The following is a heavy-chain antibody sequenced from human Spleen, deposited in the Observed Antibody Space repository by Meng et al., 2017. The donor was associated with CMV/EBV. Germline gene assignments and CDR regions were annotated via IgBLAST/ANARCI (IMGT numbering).Heavy chain of an antibody. V-gene: IGHV3-23*01. Sequence: FTFSRYAMSWVRQTPGKGLEWVSVIASGGGTYYIDSVKGRFTISRDNSRNTVYLQMNSLRAEDTAVYYCAKGGYFGGVTPYDACDIWGHGTEVTVSS. J-gene: IGHJ3*02. CDR2: IASGGGT. D-gene: IGHD3-3*01. CDR3: AKGGYFGGVTPYDACDI. CDR1: FTFSRYA.